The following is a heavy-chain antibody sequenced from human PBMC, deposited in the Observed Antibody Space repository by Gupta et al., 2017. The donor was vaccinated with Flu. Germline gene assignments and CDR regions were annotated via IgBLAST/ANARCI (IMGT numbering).Heavy chain of an antibody. CDR3: ARHYIDYYDSSRYSLGAFDI. CDR2: IDPSDSYT. J-gene: IGHJ3*02. D-gene: IGHD3-22*01. CDR1: GYSFTSYW. Sequence: EVQLVQSGAEVKKPGESLRISCKGSGYSFTSYWISWVRQMPGKGLEWMGRIDPSDSYTNYSPSFQGHVTISADKSISTAYLQWSSLKASDTAMYYCARHYIDYYDSSRYSLGAFDIWGQGTMVTVSS. V-gene: IGHV5-10-1*01.